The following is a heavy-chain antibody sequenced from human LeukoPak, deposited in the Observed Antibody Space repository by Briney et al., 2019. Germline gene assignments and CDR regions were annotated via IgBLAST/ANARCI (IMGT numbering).Heavy chain of an antibody. V-gene: IGHV3-21*01. CDR3: ARDEQQLGYGMDV. Sequence: GGSLRLSCAASGFTFSSYSMNWVRQAPGKGLEWVSSISSSSSYIYYADSVKGRFTISRDNAKNSLYLQMNSLRAEDTAVYYCARDEQQLGYGMDVWGQGTTVTVSS. J-gene: IGHJ6*02. D-gene: IGHD6-13*01. CDR2: ISSSSSYI. CDR1: GFTFSSYS.